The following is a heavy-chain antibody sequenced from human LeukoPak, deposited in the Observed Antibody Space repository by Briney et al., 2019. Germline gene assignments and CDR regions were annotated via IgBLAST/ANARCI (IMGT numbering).Heavy chain of an antibody. D-gene: IGHD6-13*01. CDR2: ITSSSTYI. J-gene: IGHJ4*02. Sequence: GGSLRLSCAASGFTVSSNYMSWVRQAPGRGLEWVSSITSSSTYIYYADSVKGRFTISRDNAKNSLYLQMNSLRAEDTAVYYCASEHIAGALWYFDYWGQGTLVTVSS. CDR3: ASEHIAGALWYFDY. V-gene: IGHV3-21*01. CDR1: GFTVSSNY.